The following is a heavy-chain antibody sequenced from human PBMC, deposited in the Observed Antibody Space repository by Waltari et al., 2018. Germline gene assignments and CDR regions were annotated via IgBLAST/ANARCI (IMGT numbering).Heavy chain of an antibody. CDR2: ISGRCGCT. CDR3: AKGNNWDYRHNLFHP. CDR1: GFTFSSYA. V-gene: IGHV3-23*04. J-gene: IGHJ5*02. D-gene: IGHD1-7*01. Sequence: EVQLVESGGGLVQPGGSLRLSCAASGFTFSSYAMSWVRQAPGKGLEWVSAISGRCGCTYYADSVKGRVTIFKDNSKNTLYLQINSPGAQDTAGYFWAKGNNWDYRHNLFHPLGQGTLVTVSS.